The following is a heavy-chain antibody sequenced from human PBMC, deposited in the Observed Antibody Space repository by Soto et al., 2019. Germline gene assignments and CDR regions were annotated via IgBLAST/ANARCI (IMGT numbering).Heavy chain of an antibody. D-gene: IGHD4-4*01. CDR1: GYTFTSYG. V-gene: IGHV1-18*01. Sequence: ASVKVSCKASGYTFTSYGISWVRQAPGQGLEWMGWISAYNGNTNYAQKLQGRVTMTTDTSTSTAYMELRSLRSDDTAVYYCARDLVTTQDYYYGMDVWGQGTTVTVSS. J-gene: IGHJ6*02. CDR2: ISAYNGNT. CDR3: ARDLVTTQDYYYGMDV.